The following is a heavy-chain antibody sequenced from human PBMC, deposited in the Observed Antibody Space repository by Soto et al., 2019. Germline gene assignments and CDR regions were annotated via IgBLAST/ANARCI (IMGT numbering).Heavy chain of an antibody. CDR2: ISSSSTGM. CDR1: GFTFSSYS. Sequence: VGSLRLSCAASGFTFSSYSMKWVRQAPGKGLEWVSHISSSSTGMYYADSVKGRFIISRDNAKNSLYLQMNNLRDEDTAVYYCTRAGRGAVVVGDLGYFYYGMDVWGQGTTVTVSS. CDR3: TRAGRGAVVVGDLGYFYYGMDV. V-gene: IGHV3-48*02. D-gene: IGHD2-15*01. J-gene: IGHJ6*02.